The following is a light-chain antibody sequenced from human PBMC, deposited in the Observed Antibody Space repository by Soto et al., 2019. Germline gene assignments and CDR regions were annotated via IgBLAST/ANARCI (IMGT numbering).Light chain of an antibody. CDR2: DVS. V-gene: IGLV2-14*01. CDR1: SSDVGTYKY. Sequence: QSVLTQPASVSGSPGQSITISCTGTSSDVGTYKYVSWYQQHPGKAPKLLINDVSNRPSGVSYRFSGSKSGNTASLTISGLQAEDEADYHCSSYTNNDNLVFGGGTKLTVL. CDR3: SSYTNNDNLV. J-gene: IGLJ2*01.